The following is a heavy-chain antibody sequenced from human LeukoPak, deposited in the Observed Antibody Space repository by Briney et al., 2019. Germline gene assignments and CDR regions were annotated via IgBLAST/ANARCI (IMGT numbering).Heavy chain of an antibody. CDR1: GVSISSYH. CDR2: IYYSGST. V-gene: IGHV4-59*01. D-gene: IGHD6-13*01. J-gene: IGHJ6*02. Sequence: PSETLSLTCTVSGVSISSYHWSWIRQPPGKGLEWIGYIYYSGSTNYNPSLKSRVTISVDTSKTQFSLKLSSVTAADTAVYYCARSPYSSSSWSREYYYGMDVWGQGTTVTVSS. CDR3: ARSPYSSSSWSREYYYGMDV.